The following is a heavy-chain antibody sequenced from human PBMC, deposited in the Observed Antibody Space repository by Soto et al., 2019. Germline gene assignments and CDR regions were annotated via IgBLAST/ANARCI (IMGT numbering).Heavy chain of an antibody. J-gene: IGHJ4*02. D-gene: IGHD6-19*01. V-gene: IGHV1-18*01. CDR1: GYTFTSYG. Sequence: ASVKVSCKASGYTFTSYGISWVRQAPGQGLEWMGWISAYNGNTNYAQKLQGRVTMTTDTSTSTAYMELRSLRSDDTAVYYCARAPRRMGNGAVAGAYYFDYWGQGTLVTVS. CDR2: ISAYNGNT. CDR3: ARAPRRMGNGAVAGAYYFDY.